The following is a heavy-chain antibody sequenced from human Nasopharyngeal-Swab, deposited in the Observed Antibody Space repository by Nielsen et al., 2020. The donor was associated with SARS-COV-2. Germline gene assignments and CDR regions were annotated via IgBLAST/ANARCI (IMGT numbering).Heavy chain of an antibody. D-gene: IGHD2-15*01. CDR1: GFTVSSNY. J-gene: IGHJ6*02. Sequence: GGSLRLSCAASGFTVSSNYMSWVRQAPGKGLEWVSVIYSGGSTYYADSVKGRFTISRDNSKNTLYLQMNSLRAEDTAVYYCARDRIGVGMDVWGQGTTVTVSS. CDR3: ARDRIGVGMDV. V-gene: IGHV3-53*01. CDR2: IYSGGST.